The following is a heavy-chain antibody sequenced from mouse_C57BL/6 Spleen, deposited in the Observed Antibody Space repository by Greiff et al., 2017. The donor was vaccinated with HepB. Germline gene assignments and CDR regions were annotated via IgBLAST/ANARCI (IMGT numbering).Heavy chain of an antibody. V-gene: IGHV2-2*01. CDR2: IWSGGST. J-gene: IGHJ4*01. CDR3: ASLTRDAMDY. CDR1: GFSLTSYG. Sequence: VKLQESGPGLVQPSQSLSITCTVSGFSLTSYGVHWVRQSPGKGLEWLGVIWSGGSTDYNAAFISRLSISKDNSKSQVFFKMNSLQADDTAIYYCASLTRDAMDYWGQGTSVTVSS.